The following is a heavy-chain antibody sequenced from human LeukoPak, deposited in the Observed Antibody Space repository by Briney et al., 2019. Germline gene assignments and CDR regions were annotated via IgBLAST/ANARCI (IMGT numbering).Heavy chain of an antibody. D-gene: IGHD4-23*01. V-gene: IGHV3-30*04. CDR3: AKNNDYGGSYWYFDL. CDR2: ISYDETNK. Sequence: GGSLRLSCAASGFTFTEYAMHWVGQAPGKGLEWVAVISYDETNKYYEDSVKGRFTISRDSSKNTLYLQMSSLRDEDTAVYYCAKNNDYGGSYWYFDLWGRGTLVTVSS. J-gene: IGHJ2*01. CDR1: GFTFTEYA.